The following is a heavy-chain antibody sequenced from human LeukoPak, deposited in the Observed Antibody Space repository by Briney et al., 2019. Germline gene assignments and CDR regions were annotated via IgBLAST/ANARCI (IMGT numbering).Heavy chain of an antibody. D-gene: IGHD6-13*01. J-gene: IGHJ4*02. Sequence: GRSLRLSCAASGFSFDDYAMHWVRQAPGKGLEWVSAISWNGNSIVYADSVKGRFTISRDNVKNSVYLQMNSLRAEDTAVYSCARAVAAADSYWGRGTLVTVSS. V-gene: IGHV3-9*01. CDR1: GFSFDDYA. CDR3: ARAVAAADSY. CDR2: ISWNGNSI.